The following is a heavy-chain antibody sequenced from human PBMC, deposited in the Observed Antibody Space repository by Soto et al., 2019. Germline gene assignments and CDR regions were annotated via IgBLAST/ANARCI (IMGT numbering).Heavy chain of an antibody. CDR3: ARGPQLWLPPSDY. D-gene: IGHD5-18*01. Sequence: QMQLVQSGAEMRKPGASVKVSCKTSGFTFTGYYIHWVRQAPGQGLEWMSWINPDTGDTKYAQRFQGRVALTSDTSINTAYMDLSRLRPDDTAVFYCARGPQLWLPPSDYWGQGTLVTVSS. J-gene: IGHJ4*02. CDR1: GFTFTGYY. CDR2: INPDTGDT. V-gene: IGHV1-2*02.